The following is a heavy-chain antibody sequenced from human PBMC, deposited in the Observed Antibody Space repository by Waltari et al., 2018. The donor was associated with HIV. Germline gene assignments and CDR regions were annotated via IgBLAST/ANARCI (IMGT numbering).Heavy chain of an antibody. V-gene: IGHV3-30-3*01. CDR3: ARDPQYCSSTSCSYYFDY. CDR1: GYPLCRFA. Sequence: QVALVGSGGGLVQPGSPLRLFCAAPGYPLCRFAMAWARQAPGKGLEWVAVISYDGSNKYYADSVKGRFTISRDNSKNTLYLQMNSLGAEDTAVYYCARDPQYCSSTSCSYYFDYWGQGTLVTVSS. J-gene: IGHJ4*02. D-gene: IGHD2-2*01. CDR2: ISYDGSNK.